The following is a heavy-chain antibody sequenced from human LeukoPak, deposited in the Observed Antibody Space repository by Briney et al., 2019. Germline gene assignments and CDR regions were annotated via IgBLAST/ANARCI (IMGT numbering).Heavy chain of an antibody. CDR2: FDPEDGET. V-gene: IGHV1-24*01. CDR3: ATDLGYYDRSAY. CDR1: GYTLTELS. D-gene: IGHD3-22*01. Sequence: ASVKVSCKVSGYTLTELSMHWVRQAPGKGLEWMGGFDPEDGETIYAQKFQGRVTMTEDTSTDTAYMELSSLRSEDTAVYYCATDLGYYDRSAYWGQGTLVTVSS. J-gene: IGHJ4*02.